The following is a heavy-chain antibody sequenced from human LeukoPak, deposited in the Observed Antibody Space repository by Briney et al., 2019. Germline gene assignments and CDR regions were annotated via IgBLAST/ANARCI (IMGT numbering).Heavy chain of an antibody. D-gene: IGHD6-13*01. CDR3: ARDLRDSSSWYWYYYYMDV. J-gene: IGHJ6*03. Sequence: GGSLRLSCAASGFTFSDYYMSWVRQAPGKGLEWVSSISSSSSYIYYADSVEGRFTISRDNAKNSLYLQMNSLRAEDTAVYYCARDLRDSSSWYWYYYYMDVWGKGTTVTVSS. V-gene: IGHV3-21*01. CDR1: GFTFSDYY. CDR2: ISSSSSYI.